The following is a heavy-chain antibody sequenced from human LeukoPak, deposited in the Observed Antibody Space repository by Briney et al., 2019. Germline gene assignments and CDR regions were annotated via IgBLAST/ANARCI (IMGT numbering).Heavy chain of an antibody. CDR1: GFTFSSYW. V-gene: IGHV3-7*03. J-gene: IGHJ4*02. D-gene: IGHD3-9*01. Sequence: PGGSLRLSCAASGFTFSSYWMSWVRQAPGKGLEWVANIKQGGSETYYVDSVKGRFIISRDDAKNSLYLQMNSLRAEDTAVYYCRAILTGYYEYYFDYWGQGTLVTVSS. CDR3: RAILTGYYEYYFDY. CDR2: IKQGGSET.